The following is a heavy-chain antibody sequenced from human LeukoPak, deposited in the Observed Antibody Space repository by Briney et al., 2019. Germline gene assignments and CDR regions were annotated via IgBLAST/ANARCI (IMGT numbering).Heavy chain of an antibody. V-gene: IGHV1-46*01. CDR3: ASHSSSPGPYYYYYGMDV. D-gene: IGHD6-6*01. Sequence: ASVKVSCKASGYTFTSYYMHWVRQAPGQGLEWMGIINPSGGSTSYAQKFQGRVAMTRDTSTSTVYMELSSLRSEDTAVYYCASHSSSPGPYYYYYGMDVWGQGTTVTVFS. J-gene: IGHJ6*02. CDR1: GYTFTSYY. CDR2: INPSGGST.